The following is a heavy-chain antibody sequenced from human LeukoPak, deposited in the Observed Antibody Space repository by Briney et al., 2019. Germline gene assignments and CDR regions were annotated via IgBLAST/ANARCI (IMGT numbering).Heavy chain of an antibody. CDR3: AKGFRGAATDAFDL. CDR2: LSGSATST. J-gene: IGHJ3*01. V-gene: IGHV3-23*01. CDR1: GFTFSNYA. Sequence: GGSLRLSCAASGFTFSNYAMSWVRQAPGKGLEWVSFLSGSATSTSYADSVKGRFTISRDNSKNTLYLQMNSLRAEDTAVYYCAKGFRGAATDAFDLWGQGTVVTVSS. D-gene: IGHD3-10*01.